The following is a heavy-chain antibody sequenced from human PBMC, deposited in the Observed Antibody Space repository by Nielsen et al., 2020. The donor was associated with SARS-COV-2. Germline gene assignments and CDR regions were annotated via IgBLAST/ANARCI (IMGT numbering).Heavy chain of an antibody. V-gene: IGHV4-31*03. J-gene: IGHJ3*02. CDR3: ARAQLVGVTVGAFDI. Sequence: SETLSLTCTVSGGSISSGCYYWSWIRQHPGKGLEWIGYIYYSGSTYYNPSLKSRVTISVDTSKNQFSLKLSSVTAADTAVYYCARAQLVGVTVGAFDIWGQGTMVTVSS. CDR2: IYYSGST. D-gene: IGHD1-26*01. CDR1: GGSISSGCYY.